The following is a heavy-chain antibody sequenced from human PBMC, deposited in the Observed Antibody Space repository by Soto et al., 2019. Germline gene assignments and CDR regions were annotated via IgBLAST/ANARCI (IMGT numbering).Heavy chain of an antibody. CDR1: GGSISSGDYY. D-gene: IGHD6-13*01. CDR2: IYYSGST. V-gene: IGHV4-30-4*01. CDR3: ARERPDGSRLDP. Sequence: QVQLQESGPGLVKPSQTLSLTCTVSGGSISSGDYYWSWIRQPPGKGLEWIGYIYYSGSTYYNPSLXSWXTISVDTSKNQFSLKLSSVTAADTAVYYCARERPDGSRLDPWGQGTLVTVSS. J-gene: IGHJ5*02.